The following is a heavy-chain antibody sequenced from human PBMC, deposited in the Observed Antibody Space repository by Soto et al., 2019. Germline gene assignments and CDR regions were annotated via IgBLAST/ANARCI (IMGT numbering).Heavy chain of an antibody. CDR2: INPSGGST. V-gene: IGHV1-46*03. D-gene: IGHD3-10*01. J-gene: IGHJ6*03. Sequence: ASVKVSCKASGYTFTSYYMHWVRQAPGQGLEWMGIINPSGGSTSYAQKFQGRVTMTRDTSTSTVYMELSSLRSEDTAVYYCARGGLISGRGYYYMDVWGKETTLTVSS. CDR1: GYTFTSYY. CDR3: ARGGLISGRGYYYMDV.